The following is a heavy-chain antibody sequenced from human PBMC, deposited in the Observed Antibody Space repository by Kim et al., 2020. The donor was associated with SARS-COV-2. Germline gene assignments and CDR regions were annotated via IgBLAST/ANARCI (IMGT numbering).Heavy chain of an antibody. CDR1: GFTFSSYA. CDR3: VKDNVRQLWLVDTNYFDY. J-gene: IGHJ4*02. Sequence: GGSLRLSCSASGFTFSSYAMHWVRQAPGKGLEYVSAISSNGGSTYYADSVKGRFTISRDNSKNTLYLQMSSLRAEDTAVYYCVKDNVRQLWLVDTNYFDYWGQGTLVTVSS. V-gene: IGHV3-64D*09. CDR2: ISSNGGST. D-gene: IGHD5-18*01.